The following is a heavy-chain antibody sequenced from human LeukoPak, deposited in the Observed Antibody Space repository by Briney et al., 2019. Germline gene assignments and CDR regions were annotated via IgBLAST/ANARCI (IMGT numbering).Heavy chain of an antibody. J-gene: IGHJ4*02. CDR2: ISASGGST. CDR3: AKDHGGWYYFDY. D-gene: IGHD6-19*01. Sequence: GGSLRLSCAASGFTFSSYAMNCVRQAPGKGLEWVSGISASGGSTYYADSVKGRFTISRDNSKNTLYLQMNSLRAEDTAVYYCAKDHGGWYYFDYWGQGTLVTVSS. V-gene: IGHV3-23*01. CDR1: GFTFSSYA.